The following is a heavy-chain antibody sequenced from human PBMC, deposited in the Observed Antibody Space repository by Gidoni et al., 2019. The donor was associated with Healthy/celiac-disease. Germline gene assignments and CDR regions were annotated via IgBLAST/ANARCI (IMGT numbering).Heavy chain of an antibody. Sequence: QVQLQESGPGLVKPSETLSLTCTVSGYSISRGYYWGWIRQPPGKGLEWIGSIYHSGSTYYNPSLKSRVTISVDTSKNQFSLKLSSVTAADTAVYYCATFITMVRGVISGFDYWGQGTLVTVSS. CDR3: ATFITMVRGVISGFDY. D-gene: IGHD3-10*01. CDR2: IYHSGST. CDR1: GYSISRGYY. J-gene: IGHJ4*02. V-gene: IGHV4-38-2*02.